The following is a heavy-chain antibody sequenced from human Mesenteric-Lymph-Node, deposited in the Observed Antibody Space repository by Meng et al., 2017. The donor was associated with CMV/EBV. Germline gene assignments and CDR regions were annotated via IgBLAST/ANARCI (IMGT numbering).Heavy chain of an antibody. CDR3: ARGPPRIRGSYYFDY. CDR1: GYTFTSYD. Sequence: ASVKVSCTASGYTFTSYDINWVRQATGQGLEWMGWMNPNSGNTGYAQKFQGRVTITRNTSISTAYMELSSRRSEDTAVYYCARGPPRIRGSYYFDYWGQGTLVTVSS. J-gene: IGHJ4*02. D-gene: IGHD1-26*01. CDR2: MNPNSGNT. V-gene: IGHV1-8*03.